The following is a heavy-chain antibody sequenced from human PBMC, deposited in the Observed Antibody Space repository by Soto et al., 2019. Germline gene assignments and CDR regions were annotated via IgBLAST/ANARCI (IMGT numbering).Heavy chain of an antibody. CDR1: GFTFSSYG. J-gene: IGHJ4*02. D-gene: IGHD2-8*02. CDR3: ARKLGYCSGGICYCDY. V-gene: IGHV3-33*03. Sequence: GGSQRLSCAASGFTFSSYGVHWVRQEPGKGLEWVAVIWYDGSNKYYADSVKGRFTISRDNAKNSLFLEMNSLRAEDTAMYYCARKLGYCSGGICYCDYWGQGTLVTVSS. CDR2: IWYDGSNK.